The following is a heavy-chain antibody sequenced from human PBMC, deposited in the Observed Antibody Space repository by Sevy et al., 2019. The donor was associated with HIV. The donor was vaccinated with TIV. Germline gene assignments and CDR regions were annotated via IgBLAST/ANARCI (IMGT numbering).Heavy chain of an antibody. Sequence: GGSLRLSCAASGFTFSSYWMSWVRQAPGKGLEWVANIKQEGSGKYYVDPVKGRFTMSRDNAKNSLYLQMNSLRAEDTAVYYCARLLWFGELDARYGMDVWGQGTTVTVSS. J-gene: IGHJ6*02. CDR1: GFTFSSYW. V-gene: IGHV3-7*01. CDR2: IKQEGSGK. D-gene: IGHD3-10*01. CDR3: ARLLWFGELDARYGMDV.